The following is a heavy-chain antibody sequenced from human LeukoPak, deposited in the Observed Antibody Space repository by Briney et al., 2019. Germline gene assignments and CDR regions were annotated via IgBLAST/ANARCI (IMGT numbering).Heavy chain of an antibody. CDR1: GGSISSGGFS. Sequence: PSQTLSLTCGVSGGSISSGGFSWSWIRQPPGRGLEWIGYIYHSGSTYYKPSLKSRVTISIDTSKNQFSLKLSSVTAADTAVYYCASTKKSSSWYGAFDYWGQGTLVTVSS. V-gene: IGHV4-30-2*01. D-gene: IGHD6-13*01. CDR3: ASTKKSSSWYGAFDY. CDR2: IYHSGST. J-gene: IGHJ4*02.